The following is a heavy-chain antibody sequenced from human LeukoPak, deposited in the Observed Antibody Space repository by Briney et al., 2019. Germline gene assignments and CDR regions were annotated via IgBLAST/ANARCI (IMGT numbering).Heavy chain of an antibody. Sequence: PGGSLRLSCAASGFTFNSYGMSWVRQAPGKGLEWVSAISGSGGSTYYADSVKGRFTISRDNSKNTLYLQMNSLRAEDTAVYYCARDLSGVTGYTYGRGIDYWGQGTLVTVSS. D-gene: IGHD5-18*01. CDR2: ISGSGGST. V-gene: IGHV3-23*01. CDR3: ARDLSGVTGYTYGRGIDY. J-gene: IGHJ4*02. CDR1: GFTFNSYG.